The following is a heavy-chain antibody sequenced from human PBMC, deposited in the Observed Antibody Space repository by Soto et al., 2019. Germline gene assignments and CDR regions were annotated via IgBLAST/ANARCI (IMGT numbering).Heavy chain of an antibody. CDR1: GGSISSSSYY. CDR3: ASTPRVPPDIFGVVIAGVLGWFDP. J-gene: IGHJ5*02. V-gene: IGHV4-39*01. D-gene: IGHD3-3*02. CDR2: IYYSGST. Sequence: PSETLSLTCTVSGGSISSSSYYWGWIRQPPGKGLEWIGSIYYSGSTYYNPSLKSRVTISVDTSKNQFSLKLSSVTAADTAVYYCASTPRVPPDIFGVVIAGVLGWFDPWGQGTLVTVSS.